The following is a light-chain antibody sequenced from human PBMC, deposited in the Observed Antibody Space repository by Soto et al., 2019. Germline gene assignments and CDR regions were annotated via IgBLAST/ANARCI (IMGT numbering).Light chain of an antibody. CDR2: GAS. CDR1: QSVSSN. Sequence: EIVMTQSPATLSVSPGERATLSCRASQSVSSNLAWYQQKPGQAPRLLIYGASTRATGIPARFSGRGSGTFFTLTISGLQSEDFATYYCQQYDNWPPTTFGQGTRLEIK. J-gene: IGKJ5*01. CDR3: QQYDNWPPTT. V-gene: IGKV3-15*01.